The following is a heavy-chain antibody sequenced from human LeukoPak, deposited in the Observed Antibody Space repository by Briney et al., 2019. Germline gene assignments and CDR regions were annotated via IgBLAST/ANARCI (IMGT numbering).Heavy chain of an antibody. CDR1: GGSISSYY. D-gene: IGHD3-3*01. CDR3: ARGNDFWSGYYSRGWFDP. V-gene: IGHV4-4*07. Sequence: PSETLSLTCTVSGGSISSYYWSWIRQPAGKGLEWIGRIYTSGSTNYNPSLKSRVTMSVDTSKNQFSLKLSSVTAADTAVYYCARGNDFWSGYYSRGWFDPWGQETLVTVSS. J-gene: IGHJ5*02. CDR2: IYTSGST.